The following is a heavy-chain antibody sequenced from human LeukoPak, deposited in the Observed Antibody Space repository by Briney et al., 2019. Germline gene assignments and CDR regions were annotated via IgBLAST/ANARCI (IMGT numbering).Heavy chain of an antibody. CDR2: INHSGST. V-gene: IGHV4-34*01. CDR3: ARECGSYYPVPYYFDY. CDR1: GGSFSGYY. J-gene: IGHJ4*02. D-gene: IGHD1-26*01. Sequence: PSETLSLTCAVYGGSFSGYYWSWIRQPPGKGLEWIGEINHSGSTNYNPSLKSRVTISVDTSKNQFSLKLSSVTAADTAVYYCARECGSYYPVPYYFDYWGQGTLVTVSS.